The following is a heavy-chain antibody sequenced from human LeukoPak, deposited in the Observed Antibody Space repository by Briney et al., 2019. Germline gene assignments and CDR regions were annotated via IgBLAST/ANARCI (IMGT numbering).Heavy chain of an antibody. D-gene: IGHD2-2*01. CDR1: GFTFSSYG. CDR3: AKVGLGYCSSTSCPPYFQH. CDR2: IRYDGSNK. Sequence: GGSLRLSCAASGFTFSSYGMHRVRQAPGKGLEWVAFIRYDGSNKYYADSVKGRFTISRDNSKNTLYLQMNSLRAEDTAVYYCAKVGLGYCSSTSCPPYFQHWGQGTLVTVSS. J-gene: IGHJ1*01. V-gene: IGHV3-30*02.